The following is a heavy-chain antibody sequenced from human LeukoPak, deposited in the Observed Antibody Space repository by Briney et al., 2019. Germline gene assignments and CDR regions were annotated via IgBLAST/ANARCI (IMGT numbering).Heavy chain of an antibody. J-gene: IGHJ4*02. D-gene: IGHD6-19*01. CDR3: ARSSGALRDFDY. Sequence: GGSLRLSCAASGFTFSSHAMTWVRQAPGKGLEWVSGISSSGGSPNYADSVTGRFTISRDNAKNSLYLQMNSLRAEDTAVYYCARSSGALRDFDYWGQGTLVTVSS. V-gene: IGHV3-23*01. CDR1: GFTFSSHA. CDR2: ISSSGGSP.